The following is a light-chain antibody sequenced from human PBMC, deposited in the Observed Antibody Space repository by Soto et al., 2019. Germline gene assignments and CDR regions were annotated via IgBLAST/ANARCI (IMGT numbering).Light chain of an antibody. CDR2: GAF. J-gene: IGKJ4*01. CDR1: QSVSYN. V-gene: IGKV3-15*01. CDR3: QQYKNWPPLT. Sequence: EIVMTQSPATLSVSPGETATLSCRASQSVSYNLAWYQQKPGQGPRLLIYGAFTRATGIPARFSGSGSGTDFTLTISSLQSEDFAVYYCQQYKNWPPLTVGGGTKVEIK.